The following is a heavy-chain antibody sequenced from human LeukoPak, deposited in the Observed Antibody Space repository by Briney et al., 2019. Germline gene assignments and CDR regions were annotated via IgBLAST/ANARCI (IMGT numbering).Heavy chain of an antibody. CDR3: AREIYSGNWFDP. CDR1: GGSTSSSSYY. V-gene: IGHV4-39*07. J-gene: IGHJ5*02. CDR2: IYYSGST. D-gene: IGHD2-21*01. Sequence: SETLSLTCTVSGGSTSSSSYYWGWIRQPPGKGLEWIGSIYYSGSTYYNPSLKSRVTISVDTSKNQFSLKLSSVTAADTAVYYCAREIYSGNWFDPWGQGTLVTVSS.